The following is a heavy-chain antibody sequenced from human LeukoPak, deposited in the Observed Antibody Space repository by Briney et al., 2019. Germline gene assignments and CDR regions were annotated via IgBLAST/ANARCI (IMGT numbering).Heavy chain of an antibody. J-gene: IGHJ4*02. Sequence: ASVKVSCKASGYTFTGYYMHWVRQAPGQGLEWMGWINPNSGNTGYAQKFQGRVTMTRNTSISTAYIELSSLRSEDTAVYYCARGSRPRYYDFWSGYPTTNDYWGQGTLVTVSS. CDR3: ARGSRPRYYDFWSGYPTTNDY. CDR2: INPNSGNT. V-gene: IGHV1-8*02. D-gene: IGHD3-3*01. CDR1: GYTFTGYY.